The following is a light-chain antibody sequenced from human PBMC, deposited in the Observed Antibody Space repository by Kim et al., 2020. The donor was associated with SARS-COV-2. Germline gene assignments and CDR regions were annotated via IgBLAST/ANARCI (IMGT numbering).Light chain of an antibody. Sequence: EIVLTQSPATLSLSPGERATLSCRASQSVRSYLAWYQQKPGQAPRLLISDASNRATGIPARFSGSGSGTDFTLTISSLEPEDFAVYYSLQRSNWPPLTFGGGTKVDIK. CDR1: QSVRSY. J-gene: IGKJ4*01. CDR2: DAS. V-gene: IGKV3-11*01. CDR3: LQRSNWPPLT.